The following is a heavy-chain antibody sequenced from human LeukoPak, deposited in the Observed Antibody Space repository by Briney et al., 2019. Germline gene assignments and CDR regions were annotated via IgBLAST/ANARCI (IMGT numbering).Heavy chain of an antibody. CDR1: GFTFDDYA. Sequence: PGGSLRLSCAASGFTFDDYAMHWVRQAPGKGLEWVSGISWNSGKIGYADSVKGRFTISRDNAKSSLYLQLNDLRAEDTAVYYCVRDFQWSLESWGQGTPVTVSS. V-gene: IGHV3-9*01. CDR2: ISWNSGKI. CDR3: VRDFQWSLES. J-gene: IGHJ5*02. D-gene: IGHD1-1*01.